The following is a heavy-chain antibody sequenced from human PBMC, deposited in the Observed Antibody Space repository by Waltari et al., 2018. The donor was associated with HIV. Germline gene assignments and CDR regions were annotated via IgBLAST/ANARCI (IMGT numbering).Heavy chain of an antibody. Sequence: EVQLVESGGGLVKPGGSLRLSCEASGITFRTPWMRWVCRAPGKGLEWVGRIKSGAEGGTTDYAAAVKGRFTISRDDSKHTLYLQMDSLKTEDTAVYYCTTLWYSYDSTDYWGQGTLVTVSS. CDR2: IKSGAEGGTT. D-gene: IGHD3-22*01. CDR1: GITFRTPW. V-gene: IGHV3-15*01. CDR3: TTLWYSYDSTDY. J-gene: IGHJ4*02.